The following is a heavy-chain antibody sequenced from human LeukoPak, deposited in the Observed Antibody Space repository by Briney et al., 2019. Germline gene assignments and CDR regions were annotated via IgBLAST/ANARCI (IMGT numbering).Heavy chain of an antibody. V-gene: IGHV4-59*01. D-gene: IGHD3-22*01. Sequence: SETLSLTCTVSGGSIIFYYWSWIRQPPGKGLEWIGYIYYSGSTNYNPSLKSRITISVDTSKNQFSLKLSSVTAADTAVYFCARGADYYDSSGYYQYYFDYWGQGTLVTVSS. CDR2: IYYSGST. CDR1: GGSIIFYY. CDR3: ARGADYYDSSGYYQYYFDY. J-gene: IGHJ4*02.